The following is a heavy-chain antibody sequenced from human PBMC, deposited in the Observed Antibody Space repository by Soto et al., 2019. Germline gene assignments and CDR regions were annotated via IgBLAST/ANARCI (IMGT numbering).Heavy chain of an antibody. Sequence: GGSLRLSCAASGFTFSSYAMHWVRQAPGKGLEWVAVISYDGSNKYYADSVKGRFTISRDNSKNTLYLQMNSLRAEDTAVYYCARDTGVGGSPYFDYWGQGTLVTVSS. CDR3: ARDTGVGGSPYFDY. J-gene: IGHJ4*02. CDR1: GFTFSSYA. CDR2: ISYDGSNK. D-gene: IGHD2-15*01. V-gene: IGHV3-30-3*01.